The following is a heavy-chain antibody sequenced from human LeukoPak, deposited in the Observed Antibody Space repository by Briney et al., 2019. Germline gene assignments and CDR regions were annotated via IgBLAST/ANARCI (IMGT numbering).Heavy chain of an antibody. J-gene: IGHJ4*02. D-gene: IGHD5-18*01. V-gene: IGHV1-69*06. CDR1: GGTFSSYA. CDR3: ARSRGYSYGDLDY. Sequence: SVKVSCKASGGTFSSYAISWVRQAPGQGLEWIGGIIPIFGTANYAQKFQGRVTITADKSTSTAYMELSSLRSEDTAVYYCARSRGYSYGDLDYWGEGALVSVCS. CDR2: IIPIFGTA.